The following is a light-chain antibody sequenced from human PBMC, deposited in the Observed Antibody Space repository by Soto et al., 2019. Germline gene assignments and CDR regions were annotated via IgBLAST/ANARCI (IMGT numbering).Light chain of an antibody. J-gene: IGKJ1*01. Sequence: EIVMTQSPATLSVSPGERATLSCRASQSVSSNLAWYQQKPGQAPRLLIYGASTRATGIPARFSGSGSGTEFTLTISSLQSEDFGVYYCQQYNNWLRRTFGQGTKVEIK. CDR3: QQYNNWLRRT. CDR1: QSVSSN. CDR2: GAS. V-gene: IGKV3-15*01.